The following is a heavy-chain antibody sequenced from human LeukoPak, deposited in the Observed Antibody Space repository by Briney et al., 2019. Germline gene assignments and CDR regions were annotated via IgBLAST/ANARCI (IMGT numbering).Heavy chain of an antibody. CDR1: GYTFTSYA. V-gene: IGHV1-3*01. CDR2: INAGNGNT. CDR3: ARGRGYSPLRWWFDP. J-gene: IGHJ5*02. D-gene: IGHD5-18*01. Sequence: ASVEVSCKASGYTFTSYAMHWVRQAPGQRLEWMGWINAGNGNTKYSQKFQGRVTITRDTSASTAYMELSSLRSEDTAVYYCARGRGYSPLRWWFDPWGQGTLVTVSS.